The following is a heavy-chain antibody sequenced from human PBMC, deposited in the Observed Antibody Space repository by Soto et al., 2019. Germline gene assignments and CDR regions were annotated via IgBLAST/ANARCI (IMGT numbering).Heavy chain of an antibody. V-gene: IGHV3-23*01. CDR2: ISGSGGSR. CDR1: GFPFSSYA. Sequence: GGPLRLSCPASGFPFSSYAMSWVRQAPGKGLEWVSAISGSGGSRYYADSVKGRFTISRDNSKNTQYLQMNSLRAEDTAVYYCAKDSPLQLWPPGGWFDPWGQGTLVTVSS. D-gene: IGHD5-18*01. J-gene: IGHJ5*02. CDR3: AKDSPLQLWPPGGWFDP.